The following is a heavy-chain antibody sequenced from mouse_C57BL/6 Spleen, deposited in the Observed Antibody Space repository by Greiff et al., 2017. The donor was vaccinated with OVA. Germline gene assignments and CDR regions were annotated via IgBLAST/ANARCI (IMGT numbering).Heavy chain of an antibody. CDR2: IYPGDGDT. D-gene: IGHD2-12*01. Sequence: QVQLQQSGPELVKPGASVKISCKASGYAFSSSWMNWVKQRPGKGLEWIGRIYPGDGDTNYNGKFKGKATRTADKSSSTAYMQLSSLTSEDSAVYFCARLVVTTNYFDYWGQGTTLTVSS. J-gene: IGHJ2*01. V-gene: IGHV1-82*01. CDR1: GYAFSSSW. CDR3: ARLVVTTNYFDY.